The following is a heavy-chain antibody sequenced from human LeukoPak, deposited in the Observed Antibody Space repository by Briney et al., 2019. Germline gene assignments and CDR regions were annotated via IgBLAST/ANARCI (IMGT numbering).Heavy chain of an antibody. Sequence: GGSLRLSCAASGFTFSSYWMSWVRQAPGKGLEWVANIKQDGSEKYYVDSVKGRFTISRDNAKNSLYLQMNSLRAEDTAVYYCAREDRAYYYYMDVWGKGTTVTVSS. CDR1: GFTFSSYW. CDR3: AREDRAYYYYMDV. CDR2: IKQDGSEK. V-gene: IGHV3-7*01. J-gene: IGHJ6*03.